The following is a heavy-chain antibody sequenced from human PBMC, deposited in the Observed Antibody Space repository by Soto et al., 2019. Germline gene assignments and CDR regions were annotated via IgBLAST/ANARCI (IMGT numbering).Heavy chain of an antibody. V-gene: IGHV3-21*01. Sequence: GGSLRLSCAASGFTFSSYSMNWVRQAPGKGLEWVSSISSSSSYIYYADPVKGRFTISRDNAKNSLYLQMNSLRAEDTAVYYCARGMGWHYYYGMDVWGQGTTVTVSS. CDR2: ISSSSSYI. D-gene: IGHD2-15*01. CDR3: ARGMGWHYYYGMDV. J-gene: IGHJ6*02. CDR1: GFTFSSYS.